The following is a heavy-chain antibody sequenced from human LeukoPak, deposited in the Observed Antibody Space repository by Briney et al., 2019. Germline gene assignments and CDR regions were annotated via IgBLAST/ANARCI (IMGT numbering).Heavy chain of an antibody. J-gene: IGHJ4*02. V-gene: IGHV4-39*07. CDR3: ARDQPLSSSWDY. D-gene: IGHD6-13*01. CDR2: IYYSGST. CDR1: GGSISSSGYY. Sequence: SETLSLTCSVSGGSISSSGYYWGWLRQPPGKGLEWIGSIYYSGSTYYDPSLKSRVTISVDTSKNQFSLKLSSVTAADTAVYYCARDQPLSSSWDYWGQGTLVTVSS.